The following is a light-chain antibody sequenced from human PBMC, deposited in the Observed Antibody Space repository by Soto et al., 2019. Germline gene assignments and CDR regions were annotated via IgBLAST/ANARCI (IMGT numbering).Light chain of an antibody. CDR2: GAS. CDR1: QSVSNK. CDR3: QEYNHWHPVT. Sequence: EIVMTQSPATLSVSPGERATLSCRVSQSVSNKLAWYQQKPGQAPRLLIYGASTRATGIPARFSGSGSGTEFSLTISSLQSEEFAVYYCQEYNHWHPVTVGGGTKVEIK. V-gene: IGKV3-15*01. J-gene: IGKJ4*01.